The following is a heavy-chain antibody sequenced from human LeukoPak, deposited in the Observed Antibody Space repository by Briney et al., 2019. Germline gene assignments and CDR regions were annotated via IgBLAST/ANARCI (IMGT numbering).Heavy chain of an antibody. CDR2: IKQDGSEK. D-gene: IGHD6-19*01. V-gene: IGHV3-7*01. J-gene: IGHJ4*02. CDR3: ARQWLDTVFDY. CDR1: GFTFSSYW. Sequence: GGSLRLSCAASGFTFSSYWMGWVRQAPGKGLEWVANIKQDGSEKYHVDSVKGRFTISRDNAKNSLYLQMNSLRAEDTAVYYCARQWLDTVFDYWGQGTLVTVSS.